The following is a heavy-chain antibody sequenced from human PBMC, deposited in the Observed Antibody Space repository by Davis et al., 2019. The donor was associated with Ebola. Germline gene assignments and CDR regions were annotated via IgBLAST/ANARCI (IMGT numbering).Heavy chain of an antibody. V-gene: IGHV3-23*01. CDR1: GFTFSLTD. CDR2: INGGAWST. J-gene: IGHJ3*02. CDR3: VREANAFDI. Sequence: GESLKISCAASGFTFSLTDMNWFRQAPGRGLEWVSNINGGAWSTSYADSVKGRFTMSRDNAKNTLDLQMNRLRADDTAVYYCVREANAFDIWGQGTMVTVSS.